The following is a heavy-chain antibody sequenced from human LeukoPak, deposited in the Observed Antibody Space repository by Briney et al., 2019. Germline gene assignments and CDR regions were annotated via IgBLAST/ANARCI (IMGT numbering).Heavy chain of an antibody. CDR1: GFTFSGYA. V-gene: IGHV3-23*01. D-gene: IGHD4-23*01. CDR3: AKDATTVVTFFDY. Sequence: GGSLRLSCAASGFTFSGYAMNWVRQAPGKGLEWVSGISASGGSTYYADSVKGRFTISRDNSKNTLYLQMNSLRAEDTAIHYCAKDATTVVTFFDYWGQGTLVTVSS. CDR2: ISASGGST. J-gene: IGHJ4*02.